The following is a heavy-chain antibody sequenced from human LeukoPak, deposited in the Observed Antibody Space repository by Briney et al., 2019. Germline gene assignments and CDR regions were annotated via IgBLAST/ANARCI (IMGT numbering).Heavy chain of an antibody. J-gene: IGHJ5*02. D-gene: IGHD6-13*01. CDR2: INDSGNT. CDR3: ARVGSSWLNWFDP. CDR1: GDSISSGDYY. Sequence: SETLSLTCTVSGDSISSGDYYWSWIRQSPGKGLEWIAYINDSGNTYYNPSLKSRITISVDTSKNQFSLKLSSVTAADTAMYYCARVGSSWLNWFDPWGQGTLVTVSS. V-gene: IGHV4-30-4*01.